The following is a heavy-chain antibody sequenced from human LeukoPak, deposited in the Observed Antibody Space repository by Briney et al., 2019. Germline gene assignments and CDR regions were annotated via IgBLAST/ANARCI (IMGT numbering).Heavy chain of an antibody. D-gene: IGHD1-26*01. V-gene: IGHV1-18*01. Sequence: ASVKVSCKASGGTFSSYAISWVRQAPGQGLEWMGWISAYNGNTNYAQKLQGRVTMTTDTSTSTAYMELRSLRSDDTAVYYCARDMSGGSYYENWGQGTLVTVSS. CDR2: ISAYNGNT. CDR1: GGTFSSYA. CDR3: ARDMSGGSYYEN. J-gene: IGHJ4*02.